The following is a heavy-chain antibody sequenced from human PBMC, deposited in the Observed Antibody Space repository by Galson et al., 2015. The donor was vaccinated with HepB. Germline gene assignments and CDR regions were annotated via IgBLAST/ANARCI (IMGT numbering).Heavy chain of an antibody. V-gene: IGHV3-7*03. CDR2: IKQDGSGK. CDR3: AREGYCSSTSCYAGRGYGMDV. D-gene: IGHD2-2*01. J-gene: IGHJ6*02. Sequence: SLRLSCAASGFTFSSYWMSWVRQAPGKGLEWVANIKQDGSGKYYVDSVKGRFTISRDNAKNSLYLQMNSLRAEDTAVYYCAREGYCSSTSCYAGRGYGMDVWGQGTTVTVSS. CDR1: GFTFSSYW.